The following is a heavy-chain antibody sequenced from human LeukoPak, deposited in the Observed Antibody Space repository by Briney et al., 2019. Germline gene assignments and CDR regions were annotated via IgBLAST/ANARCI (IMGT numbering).Heavy chain of an antibody. D-gene: IGHD6-13*01. J-gene: IGHJ6*03. V-gene: IGHV3-7*01. CDR3: ARRGGSSSWYYYYYYMDV. CDR1: GFTFSSYW. CDR2: IKQDGSEK. Sequence: GGSLRLSCAASGFTFSSYWMSWVRQAPGKGLEWVANIKQDGSEKYYVDSVKGRFTISRDNAKNSLYLQMNSLRAEDTAVYYCARRGGSSSWYYYYYYMDVWGKGTTVTVSS.